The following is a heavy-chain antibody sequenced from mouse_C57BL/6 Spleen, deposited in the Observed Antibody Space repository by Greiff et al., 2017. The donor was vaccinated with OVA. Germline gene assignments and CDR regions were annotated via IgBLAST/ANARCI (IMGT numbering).Heavy chain of an antibody. Sequence: VQLQQSGPELVKPGDSVKISCKASGYSFTGYFMNWVMQSHGKSLEWIGRINPYNGDTFYNQKFKGKATLTVDKSSSTAHMELRSLTSEDSAVYYCARGYYYGSYFDDWGQGTTLTVSS. J-gene: IGHJ2*01. D-gene: IGHD1-1*01. V-gene: IGHV1-20*01. CDR1: GYSFTGYF. CDR3: ARGYYYGSYFDD. CDR2: INPYNGDT.